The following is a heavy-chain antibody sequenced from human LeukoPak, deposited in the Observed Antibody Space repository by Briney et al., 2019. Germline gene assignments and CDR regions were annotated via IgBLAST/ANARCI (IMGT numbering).Heavy chain of an antibody. CDR3: ARVGSGNWFDP. J-gene: IGHJ5*02. D-gene: IGHD3-10*01. CDR1: GGSISSYY. CDR2: IYYSGST. Sequence: ASETLSLTCTVSGGSISSYYWSWIRQPPGKGLEWIGYIYYSGSTNYNPFLKSRVTISVDTSKNQFLLKLSTITAADTAAEYYARVGSGNWFDPWGQGTLVTVSS. V-gene: IGHV4-59*01.